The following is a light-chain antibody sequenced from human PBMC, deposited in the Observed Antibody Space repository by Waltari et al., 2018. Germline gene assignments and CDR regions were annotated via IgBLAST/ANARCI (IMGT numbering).Light chain of an antibody. V-gene: IGKV3-15*01. J-gene: IGKJ1*01. Sequence: EIVMTQSPATLSVSPGGTATLSCRARQSVSTKLAWYRHQPGQAPSLLIYAASTRATGVPAKFRGSGSGTEFTLTISSLQSEDSATYYCQQYNSYWTFGQGTKVEI. CDR1: QSVSTK. CDR3: QQYNSYWT. CDR2: AAS.